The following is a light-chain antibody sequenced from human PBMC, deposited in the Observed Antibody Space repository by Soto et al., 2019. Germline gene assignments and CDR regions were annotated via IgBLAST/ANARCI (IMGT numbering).Light chain of an antibody. V-gene: IGKV2-28*01. J-gene: IGKJ2*01. Sequence: DIGLTHSPLSLPATPGEPASIPSRPSQSLLHSNGYNYLDWYLQKPGQSPQLLIYLGSNRASGVPDRFSGSGSGTDFTLKISRVEAEDVGVYYCMQALQTPRTFGQGTKLEIK. CDR3: MQALQTPRT. CDR2: LGS. CDR1: QSLLHSNGYNY.